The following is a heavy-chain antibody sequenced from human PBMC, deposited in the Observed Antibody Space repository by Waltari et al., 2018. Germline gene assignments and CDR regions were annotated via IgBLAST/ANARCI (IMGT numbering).Heavy chain of an antibody. CDR1: GGSFSGYY. V-gene: IGHV4-34*01. Sequence: QVQLQQWGAGLLKPSETLSLTCAVYGGSFSGYYWSWIRQPPGKGLEWIGEINHSGSTNYHPALKSRVTISVDTSKNQFSLKLSSVTAADTAVYYCARGTVTRLGYWGQGTLVTVSS. CDR2: INHSGST. J-gene: IGHJ4*02. CDR3: ARGTVTRLGY. D-gene: IGHD4-17*01.